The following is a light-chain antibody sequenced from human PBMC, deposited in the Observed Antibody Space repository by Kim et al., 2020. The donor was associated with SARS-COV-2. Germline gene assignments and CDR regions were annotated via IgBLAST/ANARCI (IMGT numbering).Light chain of an antibody. Sequence: SPGQSGTISCPGTSSDVGSYNYVSWYQQHPGKAPKLIIYDVTKRPSGVPDRFSGSKSGNTASLTISGLQAEDEADYYCCSYAGSVVFGGGTKLTVL. CDR1: SSDVGSYNY. CDR2: DVT. V-gene: IGLV2-11*01. J-gene: IGLJ2*01. CDR3: CSYAGSVV.